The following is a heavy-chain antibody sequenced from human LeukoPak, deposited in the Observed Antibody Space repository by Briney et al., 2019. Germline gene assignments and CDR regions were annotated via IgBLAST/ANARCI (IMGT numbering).Heavy chain of an antibody. CDR3: ARYYDRSNYFDY. V-gene: IGHV4-59*08. CDR1: GGSISSYY. J-gene: IGHJ4*02. D-gene: IGHD3-22*01. Sequence: SETLSLTCTVSGGSISSYYWSWIRQPPGKGLEWIGYIYYSGSTIYNPSLKSRVTISVNTSKNQFSLKLSSVTAADTAVYYCARYYDRSNYFDYWGQGTLVTVSS. CDR2: IYYSGST.